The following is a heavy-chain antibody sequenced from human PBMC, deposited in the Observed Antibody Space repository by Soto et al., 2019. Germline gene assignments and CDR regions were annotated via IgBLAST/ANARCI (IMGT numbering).Heavy chain of an antibody. CDR2: IIPIFGTA. J-gene: IGHJ6*02. CDR1: GGTFSSYA. CDR3: AREGLVLVPTTVNSDYYYYAMDV. Sequence: SVKVSCKTSGGTFSSYAIIWVRQAPGQGLEWMGGIIPIFGTANYAQKFQGRVAITADESTSTAYMELSTLRPEDTAVYYCAREGLVLVPTTVNSDYYYYAMDVWGQGTTVTVSS. D-gene: IGHD4-17*01. V-gene: IGHV1-69*13.